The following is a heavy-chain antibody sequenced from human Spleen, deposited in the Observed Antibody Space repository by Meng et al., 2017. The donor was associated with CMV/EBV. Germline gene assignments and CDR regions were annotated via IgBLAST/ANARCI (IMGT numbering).Heavy chain of an antibody. CDR1: GGSVSSTSYY. V-gene: IGHV4-39*07. CDR3: ARGVGDPGYFDY. D-gene: IGHD3-10*01. CDR2: IYHNGST. Sequence: ESLKISCTVSGGSVSSTSYYWSWIRQPPGKGLEWIGTIYHNGSTYDNPSLKSRVTISVDTSENQFSLKMNSVTAADTAVYYCARGVGDPGYFDYWGQGTLVTVSS. J-gene: IGHJ4*02.